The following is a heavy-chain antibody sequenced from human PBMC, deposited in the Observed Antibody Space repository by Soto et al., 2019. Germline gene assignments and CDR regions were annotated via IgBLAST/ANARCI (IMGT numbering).Heavy chain of an antibody. V-gene: IGHV3-33*01. CDR2: IWYDGSNK. D-gene: IGHD5-18*01. CDR1: GFTFSSYC. Sequence: GGSLSLSCAASGFTFSSYCMHWVRQAPGKGLEWVVVIWYDGSNKYYADSVKGRFTISRDNSKNTLYLQMNSLRAEDTAVYYCARDRGVDVDTPQDYYYYYGMDVWGQGTTVTVSS. J-gene: IGHJ6*02. CDR3: ARDRGVDVDTPQDYYYYYGMDV.